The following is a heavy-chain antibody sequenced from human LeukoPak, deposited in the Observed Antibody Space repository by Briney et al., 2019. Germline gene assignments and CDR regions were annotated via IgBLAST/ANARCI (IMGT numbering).Heavy chain of an antibody. J-gene: IGHJ4*02. V-gene: IGHV4-39*01. CDR1: GGSISSSTYH. CDR3: ARLLLTGNAGRGYCDY. CDR2: INYSGTT. D-gene: IGHD1-20*01. Sequence: PSETLSLTCTVSGGSISSSTYHWVWIRQPPGKGLEWIGTINYSGTTYYNPSLESRVTISVDTSKNQFSLKLSSVTAADTAVYYCARLLLTGNAGRGYCDYWGQGTLVTVSS.